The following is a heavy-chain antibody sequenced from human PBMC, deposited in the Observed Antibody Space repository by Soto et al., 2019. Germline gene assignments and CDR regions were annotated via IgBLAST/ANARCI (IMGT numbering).Heavy chain of an antibody. CDR2: INHSGST. Sequence: PSETLSLTCAVYGGSFSGYYWGWIRQPPGKGLEWIGEINHSGSTNYNPSLKSRVTISVDTSKNQFSLKLSSVTAADTAVYYCARVSRMITFGGVIAPAETYYYYGMAVWGQGTTVTVSS. D-gene: IGHD3-16*02. CDR3: ARVSRMITFGGVIAPAETYYYYGMAV. CDR1: GGSFSGYY. V-gene: IGHV4-34*01. J-gene: IGHJ6*02.